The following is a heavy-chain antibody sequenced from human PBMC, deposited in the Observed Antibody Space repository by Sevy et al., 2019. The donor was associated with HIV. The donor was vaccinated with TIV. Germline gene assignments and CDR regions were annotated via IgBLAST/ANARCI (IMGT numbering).Heavy chain of an antibody. CDR3: ASNTYHYDSSPYYPVY. CDR1: GFNLSPYW. D-gene: IGHD3-22*01. CDR2: IKQDGNEK. J-gene: IGHJ4*02. V-gene: IGHV3-7*01. Sequence: GGSLRLSCVASGFNLSPYWMTWVRQAPGKGLEWVANIKQDGNEKYYVDSVKGRFTVSSDNAKNALYLQMYSLRVEDTAVYFSASNTYHYDSSPYYPVYWGQGTRVTVSS.